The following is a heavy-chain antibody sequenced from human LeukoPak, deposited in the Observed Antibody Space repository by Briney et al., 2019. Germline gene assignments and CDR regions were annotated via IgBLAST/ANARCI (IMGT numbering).Heavy chain of an antibody. CDR3: ARGARYSSGWSGESNFDY. V-gene: IGHV1-46*01. Sequence: ASVKVSCKASGYIFTSYYIQWVRQAPGQGLEWMGLINPTGGSRTYAEKFRTRVTMTRDMSTSTVYMELSSLRSEDTAVYYCARGARYSSGWSGESNFDYWGQGTLVTVSS. D-gene: IGHD6-19*01. CDR1: GYIFTSYY. CDR2: INPTGGSR. J-gene: IGHJ4*02.